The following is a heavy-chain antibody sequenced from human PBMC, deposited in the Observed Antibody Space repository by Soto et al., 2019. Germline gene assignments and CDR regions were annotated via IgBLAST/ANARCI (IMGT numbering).Heavy chain of an antibody. CDR1: GGSISSSSYY. CDR2: IYYSGST. D-gene: IGHD5-12*01. Sequence: PSETLSLTCTVSGGSISSSSYYWGWIRQPPGKGLEWIGSIYYSGSTYYNPSLKSRVTISVDTSKNQFSLKLSSVTAADTAVYYCARGAWGSDGYKVWGQGTLVTVSS. V-gene: IGHV4-39*01. CDR3: ARGAWGSDGYKV. J-gene: IGHJ4*02.